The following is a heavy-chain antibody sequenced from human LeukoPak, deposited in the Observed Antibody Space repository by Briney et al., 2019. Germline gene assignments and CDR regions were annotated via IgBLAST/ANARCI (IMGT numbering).Heavy chain of an antibody. Sequence: GRSLRLSCAASGFIFSNYAMHWVRQAPGKGLEWVAVISYDGSNKYYADSVKGRFTISRDNSKNTLYLQMNSLRAEDTAVYYCARSSYSSSSSVWGQGTMVTVSS. CDR3: ARSSYSSSSSV. J-gene: IGHJ3*01. D-gene: IGHD6-6*01. V-gene: IGHV3-30-3*01. CDR1: GFIFSNYA. CDR2: ISYDGSNK.